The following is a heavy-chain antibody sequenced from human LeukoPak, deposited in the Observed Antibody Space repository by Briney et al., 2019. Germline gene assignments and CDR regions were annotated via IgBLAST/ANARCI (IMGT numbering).Heavy chain of an antibody. V-gene: IGHV3-23*01. D-gene: IGHD3-3*01. CDR1: GFTFSSYA. Sequence: GGSLRLSCAASGFTFSSYAMSWVRQAPGKGLEWVSTMSGSGGSTYYADSVKGRFTISRDNSKNTLHLHMNSLRAEDTAVYYCAKTYVSDFWSGLGIWGQGTMVTVSS. CDR2: MSGSGGST. CDR3: AKTYVSDFWSGLGI. J-gene: IGHJ3*02.